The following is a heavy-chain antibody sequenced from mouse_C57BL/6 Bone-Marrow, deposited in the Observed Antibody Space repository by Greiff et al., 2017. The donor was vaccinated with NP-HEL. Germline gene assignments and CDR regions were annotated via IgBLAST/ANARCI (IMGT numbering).Heavy chain of an antibody. V-gene: IGHV1-54*01. CDR2: INPGSGGT. CDR1: GYAFTNYL. D-gene: IGHD1-1*01. J-gene: IGHJ4*01. CDR3: ARRPGGSSPYYAMDY. Sequence: QVQLQQSGAELVRPGTSVKVSCKASGYAFTNYLIEWVKQRPGQGLEWIGVINPGSGGTNYNEKFKGKATLTADKSSSTAYMQLSSLTSEDSAVYFCARRPGGSSPYYAMDYWGQGTSVTVSS.